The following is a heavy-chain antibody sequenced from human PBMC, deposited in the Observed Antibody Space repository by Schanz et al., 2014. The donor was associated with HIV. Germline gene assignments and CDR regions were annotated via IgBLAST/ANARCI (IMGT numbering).Heavy chain of an antibody. D-gene: IGHD4-17*01. CDR1: GFSFSSYG. CDR2: LWFDGSID. Sequence: VQLVESGGGVVQPGRSLRLSCAASGFSFSSYGMHWVRQAPGKGLEWVAILWFDGSIDYYVDSVKGRFTVFRDNSKNTLYLQMNSLSPEDTAVYYCARDNRGDYYLDSWGQGTLVTVSS. V-gene: IGHV3-33*01. CDR3: ARDNRGDYYLDS. J-gene: IGHJ1*01.